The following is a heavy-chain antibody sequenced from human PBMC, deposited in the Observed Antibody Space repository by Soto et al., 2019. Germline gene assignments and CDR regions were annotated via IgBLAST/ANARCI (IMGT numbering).Heavy chain of an antibody. Sequence: SETLSLTCAVYGGSFSGYYWSWIRQPPGKGLEWIGEINHSGSTNYNPSLKSRVTISVDTSKNQFSLKLSSVTAADTAVYYCARGDYYYGSGLRAYYYYYYMDVWGKGTTVTSP. D-gene: IGHD3-10*01. V-gene: IGHV4-34*01. CDR1: GGSFSGYY. CDR3: ARGDYYYGSGLRAYYYYYYMDV. CDR2: INHSGST. J-gene: IGHJ6*03.